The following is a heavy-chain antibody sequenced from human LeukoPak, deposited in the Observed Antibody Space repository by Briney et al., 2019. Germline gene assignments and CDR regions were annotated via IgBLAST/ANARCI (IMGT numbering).Heavy chain of an antibody. CDR1: GFTFSSYG. Sequence: PGGSLRLSCAASGFTFSSYGMHWVRQAPSKGLEWVGVISYDGSNKYYADSVKGRFTISRDNSKNTLYLQMNSLRAEDTAVYYCAKEGALYYYYGMDVWGQGTTVTVSS. J-gene: IGHJ6*02. CDR2: ISYDGSNK. V-gene: IGHV3-30*18. D-gene: IGHD1-26*01. CDR3: AKEGALYYYYGMDV.